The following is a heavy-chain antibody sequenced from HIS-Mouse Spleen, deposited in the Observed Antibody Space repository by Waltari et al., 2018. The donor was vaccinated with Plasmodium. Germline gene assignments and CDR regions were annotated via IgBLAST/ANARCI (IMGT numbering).Heavy chain of an antibody. J-gene: IGHJ2*01. CDR1: GFTFSGYW. CDR2: IKQDGSET. Sequence: EVQLVESGGGLVQPGGSLRLSCAASGFTFSGYWMSWVRQAPGKGLGWVANIKQDGSETYYVDSRKGRFTISRDNAKNSLYLQMNSLGAEDTAVYYCASSWYWYFDLWGRGTLVTVSS. CDR3: ASSWYWYFDL. D-gene: IGHD6-13*01. V-gene: IGHV3-7*01.